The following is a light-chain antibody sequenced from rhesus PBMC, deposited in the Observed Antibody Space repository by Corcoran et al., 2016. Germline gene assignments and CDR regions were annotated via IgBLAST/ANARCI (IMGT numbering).Light chain of an antibody. CDR2: YAS. Sequence: DIRMTQSPSSLSASVGDTVTITCRASHDINNYLVWYQQKPGKAPKPLLYYASKLDLGFPSRFSGIVSGTDFTLTINMLEREDCATFYCQQFYSDPLTFGQGTKVEIK. V-gene: IGKV1S15*01. CDR3: QQFYSDPLT. CDR1: HDINNY. J-gene: IGKJ1*01.